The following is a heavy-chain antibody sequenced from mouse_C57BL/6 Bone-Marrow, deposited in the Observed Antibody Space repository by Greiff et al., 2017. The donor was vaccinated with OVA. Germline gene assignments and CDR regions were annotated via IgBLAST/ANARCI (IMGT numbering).Heavy chain of an antibody. D-gene: IGHD1-1*01. V-gene: IGHV1-39*01. CDR3: ARRGSSDGPDFDY. J-gene: IGHJ2*01. CDR2: IYPNYGTP. Sequence: VQLQQSGPELVKPGASVKISCKASGYSFTDYNLNWVKQSPGQSLEWIGVIYPNYGTPSYNQQFKGKATLTVDQSSSTAYMQLNSLTSEDSAVYDGARRGSSDGPDFDYWGQGTTLTVSS. CDR1: GYSFTDYN.